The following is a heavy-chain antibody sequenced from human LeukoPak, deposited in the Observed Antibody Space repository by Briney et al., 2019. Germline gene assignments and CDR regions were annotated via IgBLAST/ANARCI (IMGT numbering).Heavy chain of an antibody. CDR2: IYTSGST. CDR1: GGSISGYY. J-gene: IGHJ5*02. V-gene: IGHV4-4*07. Sequence: KPSETLSLTCTVSGGSISGYYWSWIRQPAGKGLEWIGRIYTSGSTNYNPSLKSRVTMSVDTSKNQFSLKLSSVTAADTAVYYCARSFVAYYDILTGYSGWFDPWGQGTLVTVSS. D-gene: IGHD3-9*01. CDR3: ARSFVAYYDILTGYSGWFDP.